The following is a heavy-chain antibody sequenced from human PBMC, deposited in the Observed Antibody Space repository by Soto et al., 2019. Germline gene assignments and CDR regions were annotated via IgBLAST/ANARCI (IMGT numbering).Heavy chain of an antibody. J-gene: IGHJ4*02. V-gene: IGHV3-48*01. CDR2: ISSSSTI. Sequence: AGGSLRLSCAASGFTFSRYSMNWVRQAPGKGLGWVSSISSSSTISYADSVKGRFTISRDNVQNSLYLQMHSLRAEDTAVYYCARERGSGWTFDDWGQGTLVTVSS. CDR3: ARERGSGWTFDD. D-gene: IGHD6-19*01. CDR1: GFTFSRYS.